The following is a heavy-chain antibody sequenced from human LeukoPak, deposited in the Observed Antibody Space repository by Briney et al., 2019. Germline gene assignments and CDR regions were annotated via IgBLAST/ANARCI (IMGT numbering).Heavy chain of an antibody. CDR2: ITGDGGRT. Sequence: GGSLRLSCEASGFTFDDYAMHWVRQAPGKGLEWVSLITGDGGRTYFADSVKGRFTISRDKRKNSLYLQMNSLRTDDTALYYCAREGPIAVAGYFDYWGQATLVTVSS. V-gene: IGHV3-43*02. D-gene: IGHD6-19*01. J-gene: IGHJ4*02. CDR3: AREGPIAVAGYFDY. CDR1: GFTFDDYA.